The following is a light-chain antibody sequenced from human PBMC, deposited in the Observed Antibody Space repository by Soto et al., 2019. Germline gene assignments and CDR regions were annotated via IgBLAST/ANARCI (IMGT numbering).Light chain of an antibody. CDR3: QHYNDYSWT. Sequence: DIQMTQSPSTLSASVGDKVTITCRASQSLSSWLAWYQQKRGKAPKLLIYKASSLESGVPARFSGSGSGTEFTLTISSLQPDDFATYYCQHYNDYSWTFGQGTKVEIK. CDR2: KAS. CDR1: QSLSSW. V-gene: IGKV1-5*03. J-gene: IGKJ1*01.